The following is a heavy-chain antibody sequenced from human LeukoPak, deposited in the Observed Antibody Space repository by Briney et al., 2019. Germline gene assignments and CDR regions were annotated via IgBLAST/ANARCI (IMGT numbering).Heavy chain of an antibody. D-gene: IGHD3-10*01. CDR1: GGSIRSSDW. J-gene: IGHJ4*02. V-gene: IGHV4-4*02. Sequence: SETLSLTCAVSGGSIRSSDWWSWVRQPPGKGLEWIGDIYHSVTTNYNPSLKSRVTISVDKSKNQFSLRLSSVTAADTAVYYCARAAAWFGESWGQGTLVTVSS. CDR3: ARAAAWFGES. CDR2: IYHSVTT.